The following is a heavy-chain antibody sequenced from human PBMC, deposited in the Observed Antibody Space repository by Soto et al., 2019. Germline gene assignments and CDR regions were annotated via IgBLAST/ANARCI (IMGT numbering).Heavy chain of an antibody. CDR1: GGSIGSGGYS. CDR2: IYHSGST. CDR3: ARVPGP. J-gene: IGHJ5*02. Sequence: SETLSLTCAVSGGSIGSGGYSWSWIRQPPGKGLEWIGYIYHSGSTYYNPSLKSRVTISVDRSKNQFSLKLSSVTAADTAVYYCARVPGPWGQGTLVTVSS. V-gene: IGHV4-30-2*01.